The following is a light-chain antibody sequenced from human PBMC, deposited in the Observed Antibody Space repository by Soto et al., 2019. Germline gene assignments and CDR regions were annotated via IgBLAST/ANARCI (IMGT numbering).Light chain of an antibody. J-gene: IGKJ4*01. CDR3: QQVKTYPLT. Sequence: DIQLTQSPSFLSASVGDRVTITCRASQDISSHLAWYQQKPGKAPKLLIYAASTLQSGVPAGFGGSGSGTEFTLTITSLQPEDFATYYCQQVKTYPLTFGGGTKVEIK. V-gene: IGKV1-9*01. CDR1: QDISSH. CDR2: AAS.